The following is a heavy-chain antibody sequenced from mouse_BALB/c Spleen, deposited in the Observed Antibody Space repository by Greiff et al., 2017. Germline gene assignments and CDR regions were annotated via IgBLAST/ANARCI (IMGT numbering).Heavy chain of an antibody. Sequence: EVQLQESGPELVKPGASVKISCKASGYSFTGYYMHWVKQSHVKSLEWIGRINPYNGATSYNQNFKDKASLTVDKSSSTAYMELHSLTSEDSAVYYCALITTGDYWGQGTTLTVSS. CDR2: INPYNGAT. V-gene: IGHV1-31*01. CDR3: ALITTGDY. J-gene: IGHJ2*01. CDR1: GYSFTGYY. D-gene: IGHD2-4*01.